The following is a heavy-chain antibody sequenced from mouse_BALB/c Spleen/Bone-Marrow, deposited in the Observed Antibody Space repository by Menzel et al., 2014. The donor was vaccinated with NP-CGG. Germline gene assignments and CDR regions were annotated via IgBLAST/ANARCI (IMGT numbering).Heavy chain of an antibody. J-gene: IGHJ1*01. D-gene: IGHD2-14*01. V-gene: IGHV7-3*02. CDR2: IRNKANGYTT. CDR1: GFTFTDYY. Sequence: EVQRVESGGGLGQPGGSLRLSCATSGFTFTDYYMSWVRQPPGKALEWLGFIRNKANGYTTEYSVSVKGRFTISRDNSQSILYLQMNTLRAEDSATYYCARDEKVRIYWYFDVWGAGTTVTVSS. CDR3: ARDEKVRIYWYFDV.